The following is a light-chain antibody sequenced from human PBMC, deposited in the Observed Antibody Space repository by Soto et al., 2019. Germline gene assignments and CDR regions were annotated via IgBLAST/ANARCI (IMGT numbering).Light chain of an antibody. CDR1: QSVSNNY. CDR2: GAS. J-gene: IGKJ2*01. V-gene: IGKV3-20*01. Sequence: EVVMTQSPGTLSLSPGERATLSCRASQSVSNNYLAWYQQRPGHAPRILIYGASKRATGIPDKFSGSVSGTDFTLSVNRLEPEDVAVYYCQQYGSTPYTFGQGTKLEIE. CDR3: QQYGSTPYT.